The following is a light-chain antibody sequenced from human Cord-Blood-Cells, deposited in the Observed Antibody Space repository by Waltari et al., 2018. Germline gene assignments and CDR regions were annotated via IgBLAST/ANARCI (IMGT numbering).Light chain of an antibody. CDR1: QSISSW. J-gene: IGKJ2*01. V-gene: IGKV1-5*03. CDR3: QQYNSYPYT. CDR2: MAS. Sequence: DIQMTQSPSTLSASVGDRVTIPCRASQSISSWLAWYQQKPGKAPKLLIYMASSVESGVPSRFSGSGSGTEFTLTISSLQPDDFSTYYCQQYNSYPYTFGQGTKLEIK.